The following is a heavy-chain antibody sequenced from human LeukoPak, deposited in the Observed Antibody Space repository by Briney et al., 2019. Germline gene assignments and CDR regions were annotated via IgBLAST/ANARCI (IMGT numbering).Heavy chain of an antibody. V-gene: IGHV4-31*03. CDR2: IYYSGNT. Sequence: PSETLSLTCIVSGDSISSGGYYWSWIRQHPGKGLEWIGYIYYSGNTYYNPSLKSRVTISVGMSDNNFSLKLDSVTAADTAVYYCARGDYYDSSGWRGWGQGTLVTVSS. CDR3: ARGDYYDSSGWRG. CDR1: GDSISSGGYY. D-gene: IGHD3-22*01. J-gene: IGHJ4*02.